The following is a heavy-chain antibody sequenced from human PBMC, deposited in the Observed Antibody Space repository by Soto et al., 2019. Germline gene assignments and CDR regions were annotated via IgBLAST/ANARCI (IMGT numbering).Heavy chain of an antibody. D-gene: IGHD3-22*01. CDR2: IIPILGIA. CDR3: AREGNYYDKPFDP. V-gene: IGHV1-69*08. Sequence: QVQLVQSGAEVKKPGSSVKVSCKASGGTFSSYTISWVRQAPGQGLEWMGRIIPILGIANYAQKFQGRVTITADKSTSTAYMELSSLRSEATAVYYCAREGNYYDKPFDPWGQGTLVTVSS. J-gene: IGHJ5*02. CDR1: GGTFSSYT.